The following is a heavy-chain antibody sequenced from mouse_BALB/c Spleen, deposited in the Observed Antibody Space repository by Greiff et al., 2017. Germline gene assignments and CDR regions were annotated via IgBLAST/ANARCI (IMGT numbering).Heavy chain of an antibody. CDR2: IDPETGGT. CDR1: GYTFTDYE. CDR3: TNGNPYYYAMDY. Sequence: QVQLKESGAELVRPGASVTLSCKASGYTFTDYEMHWVKQTPVHGLEWIGAIDPETGGTAYNQKFKGKATLTADKSSSTAYMELRSLTSEDSAVYYCTNGNPYYYAMDYWGQGTSVTVSS. V-gene: IGHV1-15*01. D-gene: IGHD2-1*01. J-gene: IGHJ4*01.